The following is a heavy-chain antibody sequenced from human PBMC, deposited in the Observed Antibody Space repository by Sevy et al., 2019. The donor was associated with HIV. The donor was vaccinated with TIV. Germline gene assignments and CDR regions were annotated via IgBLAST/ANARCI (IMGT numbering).Heavy chain of an antibody. CDR2: IKQDGSEG. V-gene: IGHV3-7*04. J-gene: IGHJ3*02. Sequence: GGSLRLSCAASGFTFSNYWMTWIRQPPGKGLEWVADIKQDGSEGYYLDSVKGRFAISRDNAKNSLYLQMDSLRADDTAVYYCGRACGGDCFGASDIWGQWTMVTVSS. D-gene: IGHD2-21*02. CDR3: GRACGGDCFGASDI. CDR1: GFTFSNYW.